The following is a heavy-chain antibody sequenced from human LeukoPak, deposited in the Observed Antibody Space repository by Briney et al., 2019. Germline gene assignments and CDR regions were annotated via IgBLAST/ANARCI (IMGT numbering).Heavy chain of an antibody. CDR2: INAYNGYT. Sequence: ASVKVSCKASGYTFTNYGINWVRQAPGQELEWMGWINAYNGYTNYAQKLQGRVTMTTNTSTSTAYMELRSLRSDDTAVYYCARVKNGQWLVPHHFDYWGQGTLVTVSS. J-gene: IGHJ4*02. D-gene: IGHD6-19*01. CDR1: GYTFTNYG. CDR3: ARVKNGQWLVPHHFDY. V-gene: IGHV1-18*01.